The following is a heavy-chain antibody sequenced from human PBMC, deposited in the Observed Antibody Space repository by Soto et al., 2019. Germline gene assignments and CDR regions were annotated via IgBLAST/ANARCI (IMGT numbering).Heavy chain of an antibody. J-gene: IGHJ4*02. Sequence: QVQLQESGPGLVKPSQTLSLTCTVSGGSISSGNHYWSWIRQHPGKGLEWIGYIYHSGTAYYNPSLKSRVMMSVDTSKSQFSLNLKSVTAADTATYYCARVQNHDILTASSHRRSIDYWGQGALVTVSS. D-gene: IGHD3-9*01. CDR3: ARVQNHDILTASSHRRSIDY. CDR2: IYHSGTA. V-gene: IGHV4-31*03. CDR1: GGSISSGNHY.